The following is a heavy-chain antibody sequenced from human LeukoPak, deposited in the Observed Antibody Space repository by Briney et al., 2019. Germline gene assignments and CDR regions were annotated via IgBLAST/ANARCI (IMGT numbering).Heavy chain of an antibody. D-gene: IGHD6-13*01. CDR2: IYYSGST. J-gene: IGHJ3*02. CDR1: SYSISYGYY. Sequence: PSETLSLTCTVSSYSISYGYYWSWIRQPPGKGLEWIGYIYYSGSTNYNPSLKSRVTISVDTSKNQFSLKLSSVTAADTAVYYCARDLPSSSYSSSWRGGAFDIWGQGTMVTVSS. CDR3: ARDLPSSSYSSSWRGGAFDI. V-gene: IGHV4-59*01.